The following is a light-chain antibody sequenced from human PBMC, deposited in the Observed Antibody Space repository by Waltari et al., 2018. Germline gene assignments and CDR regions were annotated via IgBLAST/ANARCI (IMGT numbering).Light chain of an antibody. CDR3: QQTFTTPWT. Sequence: DIQMTQSPSSLSASVGETVTIACRAGQTIKSFVNWYQQRPGRAPKFFISNSSTLQSGVTSRFSGSGSGTEFTLNITSLQPEDFGSYFCQQTFTTPWTFGPGTTGEVK. J-gene: IGKJ1*01. CDR2: NSS. V-gene: IGKV1-39*01. CDR1: QTIKSF.